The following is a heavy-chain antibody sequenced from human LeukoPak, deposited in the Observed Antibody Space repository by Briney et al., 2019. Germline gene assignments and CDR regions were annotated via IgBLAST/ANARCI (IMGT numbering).Heavy chain of an antibody. CDR1: GFTFSSCS. CDR2: ISSSSSTI. J-gene: IGHJ3*02. CDR3: ARDWAPYYYDSSGYPDAFDI. Sequence: PGGSLRLSCAASGFTFSSCSMNWVRQAPGKGLEWVSYISSSSSTIYYADSVKGRFTISRDNAKNSLYLQMNSLRAEDTAVYYCARDWAPYYYDSSGYPDAFDIWGQGTMVTVSS. D-gene: IGHD3-22*01. V-gene: IGHV3-48*04.